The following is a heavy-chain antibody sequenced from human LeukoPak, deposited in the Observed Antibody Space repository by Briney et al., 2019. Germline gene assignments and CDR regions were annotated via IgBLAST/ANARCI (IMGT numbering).Heavy chain of an antibody. CDR3: AKDAYYYGSGRGYFDY. V-gene: IGHV3-30*04. CDR1: GFTFSSYA. CDR2: ISYDGSNK. Sequence: GGSLRLSCAASGFTFSSYAMHWVRQAPGKGLEWVAVISYDGSNKYYADSVKGRFTISRDNSKNTLYLQMNSLRAEDTAVYYCAKDAYYYGSGRGYFDYWGQGTLVTVSS. D-gene: IGHD3-10*01. J-gene: IGHJ4*02.